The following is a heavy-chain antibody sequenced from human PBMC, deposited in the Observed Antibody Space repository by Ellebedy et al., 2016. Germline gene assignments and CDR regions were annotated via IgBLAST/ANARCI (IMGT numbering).Heavy chain of an antibody. CDR2: IYSGGST. D-gene: IGHD6-6*01. J-gene: IGHJ3*02. Sequence: GGSLRLXCAASGFTVSSNYMSWVRQAPGKGLEWVSIIYSGGSTYYADTVKGRFTISRDNSKNTLYLQMNSLRAEDTAVYYCARGADLTAARPRGAFDIWGQGTMVTVSS. CDR3: ARGADLTAARPRGAFDI. CDR1: GFTVSSNY. V-gene: IGHV3-53*01.